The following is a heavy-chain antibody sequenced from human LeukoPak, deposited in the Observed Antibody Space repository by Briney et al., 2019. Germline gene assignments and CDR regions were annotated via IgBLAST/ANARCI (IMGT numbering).Heavy chain of an antibody. J-gene: IGHJ3*02. CDR1: GFTFSSCA. D-gene: IGHD6-6*01. V-gene: IGHV3-66*01. Sequence: GGSLRLSCAASGFTFSSCAMSWVRQAPGKGLEWVSVIYSGGSTYYADSVKGRFTISRDNSKNTLYLQMNSLRAEDTAVYYCARDAPTSRIAASLRAIDIWGQGTMVTVSS. CDR3: ARDAPTSRIAASLRAIDI. CDR2: IYSGGST.